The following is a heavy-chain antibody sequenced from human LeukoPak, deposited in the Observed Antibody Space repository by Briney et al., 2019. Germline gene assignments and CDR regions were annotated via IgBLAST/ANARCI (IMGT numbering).Heavy chain of an antibody. J-gene: IGHJ4*02. Sequence: PGRSLRLSCAASGFTFSSYGMHWVRQAPGKGLEWVAVISYDGSNKYYADSVKGRFTISRDNSKNTLYLQMNSLRAEDTAVYYCAKDFYQLLSPFDYGGRGTLVTVSS. D-gene: IGHD2-2*01. CDR3: AKDFYQLLSPFDY. CDR2: ISYDGSNK. V-gene: IGHV3-30*18. CDR1: GFTFSSYG.